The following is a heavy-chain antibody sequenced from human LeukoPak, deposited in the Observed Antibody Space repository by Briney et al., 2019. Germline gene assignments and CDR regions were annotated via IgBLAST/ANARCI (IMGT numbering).Heavy chain of an antibody. V-gene: IGHV3-21*01. CDR2: ISSSSSYI. CDR1: GFTFSAYS. D-gene: IGHD1-1*01. J-gene: IGHJ4*02. Sequence: GGSLRLSCEASGFTFSAYSMNWVRQAPGRGLEWVSLISSSSSYIYYADSVKGRFTISRDNSKNTLYLQMNSLRAEDTAVYYCAKDGRGGDFDYWGQGTLVTVSS. CDR3: AKDGRGGDFDY.